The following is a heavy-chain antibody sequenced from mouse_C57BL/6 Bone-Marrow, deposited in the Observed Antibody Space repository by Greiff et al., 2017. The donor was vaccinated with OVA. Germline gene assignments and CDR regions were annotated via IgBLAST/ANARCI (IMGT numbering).Heavy chain of an antibody. Sequence: VKLMESGAELMKPGASVKLSCKATGYTFTGYWIEWVKQRPGHGLEWIGEILPGSGSTNYNEKFKGKATFTADTSSNTAYKQLSSLTSEDSAICCCAKQDYYGSSFYYFDCWGQGTSLKDSS. CDR2: ILPGSGST. CDR3: AKQDYYGSSFYYFDC. J-gene: IGHJ2*02. V-gene: IGHV1-9*01. CDR1: GYTFTGYW. D-gene: IGHD1-1*01.